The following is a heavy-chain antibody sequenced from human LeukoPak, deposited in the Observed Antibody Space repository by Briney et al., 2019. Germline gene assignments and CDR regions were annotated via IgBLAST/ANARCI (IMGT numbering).Heavy chain of an antibody. Sequence: IPSETLSLTCTVSGGSISSSSYYWGWIRQPPGKGLEWIGSIYYSGSTYYNPSLKSRVTISVDTSKNQFSLKLSSVTAADTAVYYCARDESYYDSSDYPTWGQGTLVTVSS. CDR3: ARDESYYDSSDYPT. CDR1: GGSISSSSYY. J-gene: IGHJ5*02. V-gene: IGHV4-39*07. D-gene: IGHD3-22*01. CDR2: IYYSGST.